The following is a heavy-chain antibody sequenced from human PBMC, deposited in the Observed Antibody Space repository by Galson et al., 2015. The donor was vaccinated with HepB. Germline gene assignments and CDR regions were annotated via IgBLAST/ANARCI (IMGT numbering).Heavy chain of an antibody. J-gene: IGHJ5*02. CDR2: IIPILGIA. CDR3: AGCSGGSYMIWFDP. D-gene: IGHD2-15*01. V-gene: IGHV1-69*02. Sequence: SVKVSCKASGGTFSSYTSSWVRQAPGQGLEWMGRIIPILGIANYAQKFQGRVPITADKSTSTAYMELGSLRSEDTAVYYCAGCSGGSYMIWFDPWGQGTLVTVSS. CDR1: GGTFSSYT.